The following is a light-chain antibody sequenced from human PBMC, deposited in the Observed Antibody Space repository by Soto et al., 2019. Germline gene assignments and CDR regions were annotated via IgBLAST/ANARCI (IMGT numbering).Light chain of an antibody. CDR1: QTVSSRF. V-gene: IGKV3-20*01. CDR3: HQYDSWT. J-gene: IGKJ1*01. CDR2: GAS. Sequence: EIVLTQSPVTLSLSPGEIDTLFCSASQTVSSRFLAWYQQKPGQAPRLLIYGASSRATGIPDRFSGSGSGTDFTLTISRLEPEDFAVYYCHQYDSWTFGQGTKVDIK.